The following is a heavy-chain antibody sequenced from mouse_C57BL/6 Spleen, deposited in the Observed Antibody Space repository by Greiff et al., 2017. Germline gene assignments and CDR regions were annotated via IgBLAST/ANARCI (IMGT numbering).Heavy chain of an antibody. D-gene: IGHD1-1*01. CDR1: GYSFTDYN. Sequence: EVQLQQSGPELVKPGASVKISCKASGYSFTDYNMHWVKQSTGQSLEWIGVINPNYGTTSYNQKFKGKATLTVDQSSSTAYMQLNSLTSEDYAVYYCARSGLLRYAMDYWGQGTSGTVSS. CDR3: ARSGLLRYAMDY. CDR2: INPNYGTT. J-gene: IGHJ4*01. V-gene: IGHV1-39*01.